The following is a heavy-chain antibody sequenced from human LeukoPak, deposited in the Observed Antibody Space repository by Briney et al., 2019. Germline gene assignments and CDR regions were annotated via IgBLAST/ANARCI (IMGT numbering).Heavy chain of an antibody. V-gene: IGHV3-23*01. J-gene: IGHJ4*02. CDR2: ISGSDGTT. Sequence: GGSLRLLCAASGFPLSSYAMSWVRQAPGKGLELVSGISGSDGTTYYADSAKGRFTISRDNSKNTLYLQMNSLRAEDTAVFYCAKVHDDYNAGFDYWGQGTLVTVSS. CDR3: AKVHDDYNAGFDY. CDR1: GFPLSSYA. D-gene: IGHD4-4*01.